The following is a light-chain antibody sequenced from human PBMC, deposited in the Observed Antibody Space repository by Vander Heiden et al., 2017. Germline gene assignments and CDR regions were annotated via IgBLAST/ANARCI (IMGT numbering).Light chain of an antibody. CDR2: GAY. Sequence: IVLTQSPGSLSLSPGERATLSCRASQSLSRNFLAWYQQKPGQAPRLVMHGAYTRTTGIPDRFSGSGSGTDFTLTISRLEPEDFAVYYCQQYDTSPTFGPGTKVDIK. V-gene: IGKV3-20*01. J-gene: IGKJ3*01. CDR1: QSLSRNF. CDR3: QQYDTSPT.